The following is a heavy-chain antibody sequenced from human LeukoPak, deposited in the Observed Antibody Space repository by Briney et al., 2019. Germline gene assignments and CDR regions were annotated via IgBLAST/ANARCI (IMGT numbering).Heavy chain of an antibody. CDR2: ISGSGGT. CDR1: GFTFSSYA. V-gene: IGHV3-23*01. D-gene: IGHD6-19*01. Sequence: GGSLRLSCAASGFTFSSYAMSWVRQAPGKGLEWVSAISGSGGTYYADSVKGRFTISRDNSKNTLYLQMNSLRAEDTAVYYCAKAVIAVAPSHFDYWGQGTLVTVSS. CDR3: AKAVIAVAPSHFDY. J-gene: IGHJ4*02.